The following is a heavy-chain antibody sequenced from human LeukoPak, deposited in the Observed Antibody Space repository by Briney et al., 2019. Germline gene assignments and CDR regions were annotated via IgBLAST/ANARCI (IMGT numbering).Heavy chain of an antibody. D-gene: IGHD6-13*01. CDR1: GFTFSSYA. V-gene: IGHV3-23*01. CDR3: AKSFGYSRSWFDY. J-gene: IGHJ4*02. Sequence: PGGSLRLSCAASGFTFSSYAMNWVRQAPGKGLEWVSGISGSGDSTYYADSVKGRFTISRDNSKNTLYLQMNSLRAEDTAVYYCAKSFGYSRSWFDYWGQGTLVTVSS. CDR2: ISGSGDST.